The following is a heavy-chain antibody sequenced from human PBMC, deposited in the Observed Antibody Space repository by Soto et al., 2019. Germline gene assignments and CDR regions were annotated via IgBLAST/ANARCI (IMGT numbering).Heavy chain of an antibody. D-gene: IGHD1-26*01. CDR2: IIPIFGTA. Sequence: GASVKVSCKASGGTFSSYAISWVRQAPGQGLEWMGGIIPIFGTANYAQKFQGRVTITADKSTSTAYMELSSLRSEDTAVYYCARSRGPIVGVTYYFDYWGQGTLVTVSS. CDR3: ARSRGPIVGVTYYFDY. V-gene: IGHV1-69*06. J-gene: IGHJ4*02. CDR1: GGTFSSYA.